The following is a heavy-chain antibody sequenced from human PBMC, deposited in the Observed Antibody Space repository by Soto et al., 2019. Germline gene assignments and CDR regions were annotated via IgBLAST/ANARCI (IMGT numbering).Heavy chain of an antibody. CDR1: GGSISSGCYY. CDR2: IYYSGST. D-gene: IGHD5-18*01. Sequence: SETLSLTCTVSGGSISSGCYYWSWIRQHPGKGLEWIGYIYYSGSTYYNPSLKSRVTISVDTSKNQFSLKLSSVTAADTAVYYCARAKGSGYSYGDYNWFDPWGQGTLVNVSS. J-gene: IGHJ5*02. V-gene: IGHV4-31*03. CDR3: ARAKGSGYSYGDYNWFDP.